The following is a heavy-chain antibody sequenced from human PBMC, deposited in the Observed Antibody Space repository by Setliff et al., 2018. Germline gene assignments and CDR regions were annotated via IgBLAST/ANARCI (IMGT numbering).Heavy chain of an antibody. Sequence: ASVKVSCKASGYTFTNYGFTWVRQAPGQGLEWMGMIITNTGKTSYPKKFQGRVTIITDESTSTAYMQLSSLGSEDTAVYYCVREGVDSRSSTDYRYYMDVWGKGTTVTVSS. J-gene: IGHJ6*03. D-gene: IGHD3-22*01. CDR3: VREGVDSRSSTDYRYYMDV. CDR2: IITNTGKT. V-gene: IGHV1-18*01. CDR1: GYTFTNYG.